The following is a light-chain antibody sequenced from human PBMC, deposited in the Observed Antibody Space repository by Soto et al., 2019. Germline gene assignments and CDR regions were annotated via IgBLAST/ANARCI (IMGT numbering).Light chain of an antibody. CDR1: QSVSSY. V-gene: IGKV3-11*01. CDR3: QQRSDWTWT. Sequence: EIVMTQSPATLSVSQRERTTLXXRASQSVSSYLAGYQQKPGQAPRXVMYEASNRATGIPARFSGGGSGTDFTLTISSLEPEDFAVYYCQQRSDWTWTFGQGTKVEIK. CDR2: EAS. J-gene: IGKJ1*01.